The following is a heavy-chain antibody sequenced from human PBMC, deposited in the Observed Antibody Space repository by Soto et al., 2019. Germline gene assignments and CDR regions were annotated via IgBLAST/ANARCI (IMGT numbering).Heavy chain of an antibody. J-gene: IGHJ5*02. D-gene: IGHD5-12*01. V-gene: IGHV4-59*01. Sequence: PSETLSLTCTVSGGSISNYYWSWIRQPPGKGLEWIGYIYYSGSTNYNPSLKSRVTISVDTSKNQFSLKLSSVTAADTAVYYCARSPAKMYNWFDPWGQGTLVTVS. CDR3: ARSPAKMYNWFDP. CDR1: GGSISNYY. CDR2: IYYSGST.